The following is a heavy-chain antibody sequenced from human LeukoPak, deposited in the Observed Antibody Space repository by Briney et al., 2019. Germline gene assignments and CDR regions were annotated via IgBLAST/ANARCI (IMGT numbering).Heavy chain of an antibody. D-gene: IGHD3-10*01. J-gene: IGHJ3*02. CDR1: VKTFNVCY. Sequence: ASVKFSCKASVKTFNVCYMHGVRHAPGQGLECGGGSNPNSGGKNNEQKFQGRVTMTRDTSISTAYMKLSRMRSDDTAVYYCASHWGGSGSRDAFDIWGQGTMVTVSS. CDR2: SNPNSGGK. V-gene: IGHV1-2*02. CDR3: ASHWGGSGSRDAFDI.